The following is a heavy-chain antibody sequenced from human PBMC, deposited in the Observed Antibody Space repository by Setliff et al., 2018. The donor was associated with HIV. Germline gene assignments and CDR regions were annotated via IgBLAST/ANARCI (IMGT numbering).Heavy chain of an antibody. CDR3: ARDRFPQSNIFGAWYFDL. Sequence: PGGSLRLSCAASGFIFTTYSLSWVRQAPGKGLEWVAVISSDGSDKYYADSVKGRFTISRDNSKNTLYLQMNSLRAEDTAVYYCARDRFPQSNIFGAWYFDLWGRGTLVTVSS. CDR2: ISSDGSDK. V-gene: IGHV3-30*01. J-gene: IGHJ2*01. D-gene: IGHD3-10*02. CDR1: GFIFTTYS.